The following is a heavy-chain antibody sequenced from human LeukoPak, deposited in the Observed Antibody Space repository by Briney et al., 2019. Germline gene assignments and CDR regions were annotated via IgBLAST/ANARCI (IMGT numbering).Heavy chain of an antibody. J-gene: IGHJ3*02. V-gene: IGHV3-66*02. D-gene: IGHD7-27*01. Sequence: PGGSLRLSCAASGFTVSSNYMSWVRRAPGKGLEWVSVIYSGGSTYYADSVKGRFTISRDNSKNTLYLQMNSLRAEDTAVYYCAAPPEKLGRVGIDAFDIWGQGTMVTVSS. CDR3: AAPPEKLGRVGIDAFDI. CDR1: GFTVSSNY. CDR2: IYSGGST.